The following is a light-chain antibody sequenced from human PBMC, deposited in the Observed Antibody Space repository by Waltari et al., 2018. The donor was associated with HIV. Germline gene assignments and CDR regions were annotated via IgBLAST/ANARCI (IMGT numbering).Light chain of an antibody. CDR2: QVS. Sequence: DVVMTQSPLSPPVTLGQPASISCRSSQSLVYSDRNTYLNWVRQRPGHSPRRLIYQVSNRDSGVPDRFSGSGSGTDFTLKISRVEAEDVGLYYCMQGTHWPYTFGQGTKLEIK. V-gene: IGKV2-30*01. CDR3: MQGTHWPYT. J-gene: IGKJ2*01. CDR1: QSLVYSDRNTY.